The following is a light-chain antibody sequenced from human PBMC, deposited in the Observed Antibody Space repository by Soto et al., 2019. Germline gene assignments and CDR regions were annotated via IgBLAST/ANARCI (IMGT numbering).Light chain of an antibody. CDR1: QSGGGNF. CDR3: QQYGSSPYT. CDR2: GAS. Sequence: EIVLTQSPGTLSLSPGERATLSCRASQSGGGNFLAWYQHKPGRALRLLIFGASNRAGGVPDRLSGSGAGTDFTLPISSLEPEDFAVYYCQQYGSSPYTFGQGTKLEIK. V-gene: IGKV3-20*01. J-gene: IGKJ2*01.